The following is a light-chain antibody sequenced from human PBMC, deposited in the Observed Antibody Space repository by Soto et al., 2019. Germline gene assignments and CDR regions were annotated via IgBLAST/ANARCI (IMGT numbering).Light chain of an antibody. CDR1: SSDVGGYNY. Sequence: QSALTQPRSVSGSPGQSVTISCTGTSSDVGGYNYVSWYQQHPGKAPKLMIHDVTKRPSGVPDRFSGSKSGNRASLPISGLQAEDEADYYCCSYAGSYSFDVIFGGGTKLTVL. V-gene: IGLV2-11*01. J-gene: IGLJ2*01. CDR2: DVT. CDR3: CSYAGSYSFDVI.